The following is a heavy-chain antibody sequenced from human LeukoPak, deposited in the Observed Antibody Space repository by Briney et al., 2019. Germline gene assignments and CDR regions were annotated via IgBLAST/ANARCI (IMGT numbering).Heavy chain of an antibody. Sequence: GGSLRLSCAASGFTFSDYYMAWIRQAPGKGLECVSYISSNSDYTNYPDSVKGRFTISRDNAKNSLYLQMNSLRAEDTALYYCARVKVGTTNRFDYWGQGTLVTVPS. J-gene: IGHJ4*02. CDR3: ARVKVGTTNRFDY. CDR1: GFTFSDYY. D-gene: IGHD1-26*01. CDR2: ISSNSDYT. V-gene: IGHV3-11*05.